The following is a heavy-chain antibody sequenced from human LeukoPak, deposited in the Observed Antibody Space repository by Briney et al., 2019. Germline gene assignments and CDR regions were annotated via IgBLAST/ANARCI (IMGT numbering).Heavy chain of an antibody. J-gene: IGHJ4*02. CDR2: IIPIFGTA. CDR1: GGTFSSYA. Sequence: ASVKVSCKASGGTFSSYAISWVRQAPGQGLEWMGGIIPIFGTANYAQKFQGRVTITADESTSTAYMELSSLRSEDTAVYYCARDDSSGYYYFDYWGQGTLVTVSS. D-gene: IGHD3-22*01. V-gene: IGHV1-69*13. CDR3: ARDDSSGYYYFDY.